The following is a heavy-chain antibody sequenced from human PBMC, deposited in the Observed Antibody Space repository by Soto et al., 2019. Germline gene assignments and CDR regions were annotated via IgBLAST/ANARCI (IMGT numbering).Heavy chain of an antibody. CDR1: GGTFSSYA. CDR2: IIPIFGTA. Sequence: QVQLVQSGAEVKKPGSSVKVSCKASGGTFSSYAISWLRQAPGQGLEWMGGIIPIFGTANYAQKFQGRVTITADESTSTAYMELSSLRSEDTAVYYCARHDGISTSCYYYYYYGMDVWGQGTTVTVSS. J-gene: IGHJ6*02. V-gene: IGHV1-69*12. CDR3: ARHDGISTSCYYYYYYGMDV. D-gene: IGHD2-2*01.